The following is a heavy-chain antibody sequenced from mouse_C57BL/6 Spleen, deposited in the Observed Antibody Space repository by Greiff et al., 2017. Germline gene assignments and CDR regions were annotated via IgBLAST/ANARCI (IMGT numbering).Heavy chain of an antibody. V-gene: IGHV5-9*01. CDR2: ISGGGGNT. Sequence: EVKVVESGGGLVKPGGSLKLSCAASGFTFSSYTMSWVRQTPEKRLEWVATISGGGGNTYYPDSVKGRFTISRDNAKNTLYLQMSSLRSEDTALYYCARLTGRDYFDYWGQGTTLTVSS. D-gene: IGHD4-1*01. CDR3: ARLTGRDYFDY. J-gene: IGHJ2*01. CDR1: GFTFSSYT.